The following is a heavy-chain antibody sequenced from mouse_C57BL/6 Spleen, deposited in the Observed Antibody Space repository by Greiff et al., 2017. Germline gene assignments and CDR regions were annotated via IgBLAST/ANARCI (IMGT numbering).Heavy chain of an antibody. Sequence: EVKVVESGGGLVQPGGSLKLSCAASGFTFSDYGMAWVRQAPRKGPEWVAFISNLSYSIYYADTVTGRFTISRENAKNTLYLEMSSLRSEDTAMYYCARQGYGSSFSWFAYWGQGTLVTVSA. J-gene: IGHJ3*01. CDR2: ISNLSYSI. V-gene: IGHV5-15*01. CDR1: GFTFSDYG. D-gene: IGHD1-1*01. CDR3: ARQGYGSSFSWFAY.